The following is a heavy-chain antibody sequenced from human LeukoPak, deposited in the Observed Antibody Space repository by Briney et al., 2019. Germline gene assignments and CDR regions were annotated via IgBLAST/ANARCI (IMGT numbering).Heavy chain of an antibody. D-gene: IGHD3-16*01. CDR2: IYSSGST. CDR1: GGSISSYY. Sequence: SETLSLTCTVSGGSISSYYWSWVRQPAGKGLEWIGRIYSSGSTNYNPSLKSRVTMSVDTSKNQCTLKLTSVTAADTAVYYCARVGDYALKDWGQGTLVTVSS. J-gene: IGHJ4*02. CDR3: ARVGDYALKD. V-gene: IGHV4-4*07.